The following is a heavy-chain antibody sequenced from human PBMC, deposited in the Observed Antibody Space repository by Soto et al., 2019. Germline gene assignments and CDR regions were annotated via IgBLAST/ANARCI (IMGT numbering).Heavy chain of an antibody. CDR1: GYTFTSYG. Sequence: ASVKVSCKASGYTFTSYGISWVRQAPGQGLEWTGWISAYNGNTNYAQKLQGRVTMTTDTSTSTAYMELRSLRSDDTAVYYCARTPIAARPDYYYYMDVWGKGTTVTVSS. CDR3: ARTPIAARPDYYYYMDV. CDR2: ISAYNGNT. V-gene: IGHV1-18*01. J-gene: IGHJ6*03. D-gene: IGHD6-6*01.